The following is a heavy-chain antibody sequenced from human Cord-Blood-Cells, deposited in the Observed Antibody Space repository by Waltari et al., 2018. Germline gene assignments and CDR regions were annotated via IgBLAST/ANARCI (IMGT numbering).Heavy chain of an antibody. V-gene: IGHV1-8*03. CDR3: ARVGAAAGRTDAFDI. Sequence: QVQLVQSGAEVKKPGAAGMDSCRARGDTFTSNDNNWERTATGQGLEWMGWMNPNSGNTGYAQKFQGRVTITRNTSISTAYMELSSLRSEDTAVYYCARVGAAAGRTDAFDIWGQGTMVTVSS. CDR2: MNPNSGNT. CDR1: GDTFTSND. J-gene: IGHJ3*02. D-gene: IGHD6-13*01.